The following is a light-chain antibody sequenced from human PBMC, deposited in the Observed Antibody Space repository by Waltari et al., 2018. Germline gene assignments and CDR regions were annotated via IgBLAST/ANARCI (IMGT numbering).Light chain of an antibody. Sequence: QSALTQPASVSGSPGQSISVSCRGTGSDIGYYKCVSWYQQHPGKAPKLMIYDVNKRPSGVSDRFSGSKSANTASLTISGLRTEDEALYFCSSSSITTVVVFGGGTKLTVL. J-gene: IGLJ2*01. CDR3: SSSSITTVVV. V-gene: IGLV2-14*01. CDR1: GSDIGYYKC. CDR2: DVN.